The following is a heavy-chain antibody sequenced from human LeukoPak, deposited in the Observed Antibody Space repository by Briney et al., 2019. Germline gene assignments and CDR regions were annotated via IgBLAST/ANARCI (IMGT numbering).Heavy chain of an antibody. CDR2: VYYDGIN. J-gene: IGHJ6*02. Sequence: SETLSLTCTVSGGSINNTLFYWGWIRQPPGKGLEWIGTVYYDGINHSSPSLKSRVATSVDTSKNQFSLRLSSVTAADTAVYYCARHGYYGSGSYGMDVWGQGTTVTVSS. D-gene: IGHD3-10*01. CDR3: ARHGYYGSGSYGMDV. V-gene: IGHV4-39*07. CDR1: GGSINNTLFY.